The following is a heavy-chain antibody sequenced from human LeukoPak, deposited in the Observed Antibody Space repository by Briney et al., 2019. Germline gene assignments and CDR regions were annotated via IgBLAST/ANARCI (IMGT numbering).Heavy chain of an antibody. CDR2: IYYSGST. Sequence: PSETLSLTCTVSGGSISSSSYYWGWIRQPPGKGLEWVGSIYYSGSTYYNPSIKSRVTISVDTSKNQFSLKLSSVTAADTAVYYCASLPTNYYYYGMDVWGQGTTVTVSS. D-gene: IGHD5-12*01. CDR1: GGSISSSSYY. J-gene: IGHJ6*02. CDR3: ASLPTNYYYYGMDV. V-gene: IGHV4-39*01.